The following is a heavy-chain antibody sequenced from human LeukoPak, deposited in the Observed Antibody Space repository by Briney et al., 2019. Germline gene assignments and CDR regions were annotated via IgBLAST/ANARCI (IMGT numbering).Heavy chain of an antibody. Sequence: SETLSLTCTVSGGSISSYYWSWIRQPPGKGLEWIGSIYYTGSTYYNPSLKSRVTISVDTSKNQFSLKLSSVTAADTAVYYCARNLYYYGFFDIWGQGTMVTVSS. J-gene: IGHJ3*02. V-gene: IGHV4-59*01. CDR3: ARNLYYYGFFDI. CDR2: IYYTGST. CDR1: GGSISSYY. D-gene: IGHD3-10*01.